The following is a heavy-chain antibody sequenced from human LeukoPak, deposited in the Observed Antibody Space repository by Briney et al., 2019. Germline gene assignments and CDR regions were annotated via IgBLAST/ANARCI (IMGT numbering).Heavy chain of an antibody. J-gene: IGHJ5*02. Sequence: GGSLRLSCAASGFTFSSYSMNWVRQAPGKGLEWVSAISGSGGSTYYADSVKGRFTISRDNSKNTLYLQMNSLRAEDTAVYYCAKAQLLWFGGPFDPWGQGTLVTVSS. CDR1: GFTFSSYS. D-gene: IGHD3-10*01. CDR3: AKAQLLWFGGPFDP. CDR2: ISGSGGST. V-gene: IGHV3-23*01.